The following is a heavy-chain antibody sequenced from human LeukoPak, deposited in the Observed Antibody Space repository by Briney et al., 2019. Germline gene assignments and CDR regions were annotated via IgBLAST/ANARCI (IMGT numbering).Heavy chain of an antibody. CDR2: INHSGST. CDR3: ARMGSGYYPDY. CDR1: GGSFSGYY. Sequence: SETLSLTCAVYGGSFSGYYWSWIRQPPGKGLEWIGEINHSGSTNYNPSLKSRVTISVDTSKNQFSLKLSSVTAADTAVYCCARMGSGYYPDYWGQGTLVTVSS. V-gene: IGHV4-34*01. D-gene: IGHD3-22*01. J-gene: IGHJ4*02.